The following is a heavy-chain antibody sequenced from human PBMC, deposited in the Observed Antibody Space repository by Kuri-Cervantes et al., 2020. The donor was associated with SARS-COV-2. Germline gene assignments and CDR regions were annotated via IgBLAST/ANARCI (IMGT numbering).Heavy chain of an antibody. CDR1: GFTFSSYS. CDR2: ISSSSSTI. CDR3: ARLGYCSGGSCYSAVY. V-gene: IGHV3-48*04. Sequence: GGSLRLSCAASGFTFSSYSMNWVRQAPGKGLEWVSYISSSSSTIYYADSVKGRFTISRDNAKNSLYLQMNSLRAEDTAVYYCARLGYCSGGSCYSAVYWGQGTLVTVSS. D-gene: IGHD2-15*01. J-gene: IGHJ4*02.